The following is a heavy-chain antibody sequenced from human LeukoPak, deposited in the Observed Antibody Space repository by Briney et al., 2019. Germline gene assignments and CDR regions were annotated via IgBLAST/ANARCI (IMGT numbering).Heavy chain of an antibody. V-gene: IGHV3-23*01. D-gene: IGHD4-17*01. CDR1: GFPFSNYG. CDR2: ITGSGITT. J-gene: IGHJ4*02. Sequence: PGGSLRLSCAASGFPFSNYGMNWVRQAPGKGLEWVSGITGSGITTYYGDSVKGRFTISRDNSKNTLYLQMNSLRAEDTAVYYCAKVIYGDYVYGGTSFDYWGQGTLVTVSS. CDR3: AKVIYGDYVYGGTSFDY.